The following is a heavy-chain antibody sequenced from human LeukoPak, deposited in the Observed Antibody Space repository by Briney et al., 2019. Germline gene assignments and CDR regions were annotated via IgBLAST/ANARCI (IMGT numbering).Heavy chain of an antibody. J-gene: IGHJ6*04. CDR3: ARRDYGMDV. V-gene: IGHV4-30-2*01. CDR1: GGSISSGGYS. CDR2: IHHSGST. Sequence: SETLSLTCAVSGGSISSGGYSWSWIRQPPGKGLEWIGYIHHSGSTYYNPSLKSRVTISVDRSKNQFSLSLTSVTAADTAIYYCARRDYGMDVWGKGTTVTVSS.